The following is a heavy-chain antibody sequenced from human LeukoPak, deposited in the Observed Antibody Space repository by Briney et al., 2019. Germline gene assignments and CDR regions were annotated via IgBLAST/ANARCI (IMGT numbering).Heavy chain of an antibody. V-gene: IGHV1-46*01. CDR1: GYSSADYH. D-gene: IGHD3-16*01. J-gene: IGHJ1*01. Sequence: GASVKVSCKASGYSSADYHIHWVRQAPGQGLEWMGIINPRGGSTTYAQKFQGRVTMTRDSSANTVSMEVNSLRSDDTAMYYCGRDRFTWGSHHFPEHWGQGTLATVSS. CDR2: INPRGGST. CDR3: GRDRFTWGSHHFPEH.